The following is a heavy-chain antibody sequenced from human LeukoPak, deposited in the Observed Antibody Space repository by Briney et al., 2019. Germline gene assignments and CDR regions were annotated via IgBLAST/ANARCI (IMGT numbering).Heavy chain of an antibody. V-gene: IGHV4-39*07. J-gene: IGHJ4*02. Sequence: SETLSLTCTVSGDSISSTSYYWGWIRQPPGKGLEWIGNIYYIGSTYYNPSLKSRVTISVDTSNNQFSLKLRSVTAADTAVYYCARSELLWFGGVNSGFDYWGQGTLVTVSS. CDR2: IYYIGST. CDR1: GDSISSTSYY. CDR3: ARSELLWFGGVNSGFDY. D-gene: IGHD3-10*01.